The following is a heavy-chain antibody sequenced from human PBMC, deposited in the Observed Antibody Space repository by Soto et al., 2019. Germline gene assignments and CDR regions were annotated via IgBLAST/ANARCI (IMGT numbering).Heavy chain of an antibody. Sequence: PSETLSLTCTVSGGSISSYYWSWIRQPPGKGLEWIGYIYYSGSTYYNPSLKSRVTISVDTSRNQFSLKLSSVTAADTAVYYCARHPDSSGYYLDYWGQGALVTVSS. CDR3: ARHPDSSGYYLDY. J-gene: IGHJ4*02. D-gene: IGHD3-22*01. V-gene: IGHV4-59*08. CDR2: IYYSGST. CDR1: GGSISSYY.